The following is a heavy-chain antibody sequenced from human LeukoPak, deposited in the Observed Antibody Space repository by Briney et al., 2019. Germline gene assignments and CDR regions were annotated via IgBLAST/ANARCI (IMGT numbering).Heavy chain of an antibody. V-gene: IGHV3-30*18. CDR2: ISYDGSNK. CDR1: GFTFSSYG. Sequence: GGSLRLSCAASGFTFSSYGMHWVRQAPGKGLEWVAVISYDGSNKYYADSVKGRFTISRDNSKNTLYLQMNSLRAEDTAVYYCAKISPPFDYWGQGTLVTVSS. CDR3: AKISPPFDY. J-gene: IGHJ4*02.